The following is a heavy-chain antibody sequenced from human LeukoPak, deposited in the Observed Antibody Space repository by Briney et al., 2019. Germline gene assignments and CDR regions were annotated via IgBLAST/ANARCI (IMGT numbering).Heavy chain of an antibody. J-gene: IGHJ6*02. D-gene: IGHD2-8*01. CDR2: ISYDGSNK. CDR1: GFTFSSYA. CDR3: ARDRDGHCTNGVCPSGMDV. V-gene: IGHV3-30-3*01. Sequence: GGSLRLSCAASGFTFSSYAMHWVRQAPGKGLEWVAVISYDGSNKYYADSVKGRFTISRDNSKNTLYLQMNSLRAEDTAVHYCARDRDGHCTNGVCPSGMDVWGQGTTVTVSS.